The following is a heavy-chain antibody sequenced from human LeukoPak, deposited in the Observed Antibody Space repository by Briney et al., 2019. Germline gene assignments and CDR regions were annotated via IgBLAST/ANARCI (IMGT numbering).Heavy chain of an antibody. J-gene: IGHJ3*02. D-gene: IGHD5-24*01. CDR1: GFSFTSYS. CDR2: ISSCSSYI. CDR3: ARDRLRVEMATHDAFDI. Sequence: GRSLRLSCAPSGFSFTSYSTDCASHAARKGMGWVSSISSCSSYIYYADSVKGRFTISRDNAKNSLYLQMNSLRAEDTAVYYCARDRLRVEMATHDAFDIWGQGTMVTVSS. V-gene: IGHV3-21*01.